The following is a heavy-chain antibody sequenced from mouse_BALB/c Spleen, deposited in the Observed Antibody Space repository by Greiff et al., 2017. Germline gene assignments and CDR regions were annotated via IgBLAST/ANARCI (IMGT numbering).Heavy chain of an antibody. CDR3: ARENYDCGATDALAY. Sequence: DVKLVESGGGLVKPGGSLKLSCAASGFAFSSYDMSWVRQTPEKRLEWVAYIRSGGGSTYYPDTVKGRFTISRDNAKNTLYLQMSSLKSEDTAMYYGARENYDCGATDALAYWGQGTSVTVS. CDR2: IRSGGGST. D-gene: IGHD2-4*01. V-gene: IGHV5-12-1*01. J-gene: IGHJ4*01. CDR1: GFAFSSYD.